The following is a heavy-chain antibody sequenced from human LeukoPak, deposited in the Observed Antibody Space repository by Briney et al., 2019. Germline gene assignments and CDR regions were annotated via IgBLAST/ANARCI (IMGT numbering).Heavy chain of an antibody. CDR1: GYTFTSYG. J-gene: IGHJ4*02. CDR3: ARDGQTFRSGSYSDPFDY. CDR2: ISADNGNT. D-gene: IGHD1-26*01. V-gene: IGHV1-18*01. Sequence: ASVKVSCKASGYTFTSYGISWVRQAPGQGLEWMVWISADNGNTNYAQKLQGRVTMTTDTSTSTAYMELRSLRSDDTAVYYCARDGQTFRSGSYSDPFDYWGQGTLVTVSS.